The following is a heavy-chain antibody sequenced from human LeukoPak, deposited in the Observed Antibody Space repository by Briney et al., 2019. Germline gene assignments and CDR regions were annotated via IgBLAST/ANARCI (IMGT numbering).Heavy chain of an antibody. V-gene: IGHV3-7*01. CDR1: GFTSSSYW. Sequence: GGALRLSCAASGFTSSSYWMSCVRQAPGKGLEWVANIKQDGSEKYYVDSVKGRFTISRDNAKNSLYLQMNSLRAEDTAVYYCARDSLSRAIHYYYDSSGYPYYFDYWGQGTLVTVSS. J-gene: IGHJ4*02. D-gene: IGHD3-22*01. CDR2: IKQDGSEK. CDR3: ARDSLSRAIHYYYDSSGYPYYFDY.